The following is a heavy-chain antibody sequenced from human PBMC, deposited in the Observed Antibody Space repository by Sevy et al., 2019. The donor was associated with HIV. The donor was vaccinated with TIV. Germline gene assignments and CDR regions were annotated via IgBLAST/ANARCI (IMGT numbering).Heavy chain of an antibody. CDR1: GYTFTGYY. V-gene: IGHV1-2*02. D-gene: IGHD3-10*01. Sequence: ASVKVSCKASGYTFTGYYMHWVRQAPGQGLEWMGWINPNGGGTNYAQKFQGRVTMTRDTSISTAYMELSRLRSDDTAVYYCAGLLPPMVRGGVAFDIWGHGTMVTVSS. J-gene: IGHJ3*02. CDR3: AGLLPPMVRGGVAFDI. CDR2: INPNGGGT.